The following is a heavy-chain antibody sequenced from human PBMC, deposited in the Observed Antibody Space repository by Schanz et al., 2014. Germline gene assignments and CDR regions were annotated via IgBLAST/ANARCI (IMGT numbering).Heavy chain of an antibody. V-gene: IGHV3-23*04. J-gene: IGHJ4*02. D-gene: IGHD3-10*01. CDR2: ISGGGGTT. CDR3: ARWFLIRGVILDS. Sequence: EVQLVESGGGLVKPGGFLRLSCAASGFNFSDYAMCWVRQAPGKGLEWVSAISGGGGTTYYTDSVKGRFTISRDNSRDTVYLQMNSLRADDTAMYYCARWFLIRGVILDSWGQGTLVTVSS. CDR1: GFNFSDYA.